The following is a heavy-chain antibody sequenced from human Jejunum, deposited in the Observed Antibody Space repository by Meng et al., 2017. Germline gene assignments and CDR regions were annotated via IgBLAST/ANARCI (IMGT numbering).Heavy chain of an antibody. CDR2: LYTNGTT. V-gene: IGHV4-4*07. J-gene: IGHJ5*02. Sequence: GPCLVQPSETLSPPCTASSVSNSADFSSGNRQATGRGLEWLERLYTNGTTNYNPPLKNRVSMSVDSSKNHVSLKLTSGTAADTAVYYCAGTPDFGSGAFYTVYWFVRWGQGTLVTVSS. CDR3: AGTPDFGSGAFYTVYWFVR. D-gene: IGHD3-10*01. CDR1: SVSNSADF.